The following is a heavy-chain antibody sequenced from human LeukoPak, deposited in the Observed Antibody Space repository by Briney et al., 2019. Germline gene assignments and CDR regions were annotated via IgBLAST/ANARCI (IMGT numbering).Heavy chain of an antibody. CDR2: ISSSGSTI. J-gene: IGHJ4*02. V-gene: IGHV3-48*03. Sequence: GGSLRLSCAASGFTFSSYEMNWVRQAPGKGLEWVSYISSSGSTIYYADSVKGRFTISRDNAKNSLYLQMNSLRAEDTAVYYCAREGDDSSGYPGVWGQGTLVTVSS. D-gene: IGHD3-22*01. CDR1: GFTFSSYE. CDR3: AREGDDSSGYPGV.